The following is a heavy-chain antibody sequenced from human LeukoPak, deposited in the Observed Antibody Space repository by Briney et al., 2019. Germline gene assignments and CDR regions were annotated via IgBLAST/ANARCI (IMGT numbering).Heavy chain of an antibody. Sequence: GASVKVSCKASGYTFTGYYMHWVRQAPGQGLEWMGWIHPNSGGTNYAQKFQGRVTMTRDTSISAAYMDLSRLISDDTAVYYCARFDQVSETAGGYWGQGTLVTVSS. CDR2: IHPNSGGT. CDR3: ARFDQVSETAGGY. J-gene: IGHJ4*02. D-gene: IGHD5/OR15-5a*01. CDR1: GYTFTGYY. V-gene: IGHV1-2*02.